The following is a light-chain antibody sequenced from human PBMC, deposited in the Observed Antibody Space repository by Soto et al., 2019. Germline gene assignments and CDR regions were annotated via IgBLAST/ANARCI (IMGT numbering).Light chain of an antibody. J-gene: IGLJ1*01. Sequence: QSPLAQPASVSGSPGQSITISCTGTSNDVGAYDSVSWYQQHPHKAPQVIIYRGTQRPSGASNRFSASTSGNAASLTISGLQADDEADYFCCSSAPESTYVCGTGTKV. CDR1: SNDVGAYDS. CDR3: CSSAPESTYV. CDR2: RGT. V-gene: IGLV2-23*01.